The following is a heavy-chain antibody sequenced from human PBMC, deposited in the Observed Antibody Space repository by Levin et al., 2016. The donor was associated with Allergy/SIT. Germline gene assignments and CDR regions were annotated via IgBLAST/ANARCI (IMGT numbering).Heavy chain of an antibody. CDR1: GFRFTNYG. D-gene: IGHD2-2*01. V-gene: IGHV3-33*01. J-gene: IGHJ4*02. CDR2: LWYDGIRK. CDR3: ARDDDTSSHYDRFEY. Sequence: GESLKISCATSGFRFTNYGMHWVRQAPGKGLEWVAVLWYDGIRKYFADSVKGRFTISRDNSKNTLYLQMDSLRAEDTAVYYCARDDDTSSHYDRFEYWGQGTLVTVSS.